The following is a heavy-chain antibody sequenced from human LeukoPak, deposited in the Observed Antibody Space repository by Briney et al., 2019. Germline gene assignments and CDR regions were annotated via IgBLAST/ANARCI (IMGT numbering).Heavy chain of an antibody. D-gene: IGHD3-22*01. CDR2: VYYSGRT. CDR3: ARRWYYDSTGYLD. CDR1: GGSISSSSYY. Sequence: PSETLSLTCTVSGGSISSSSYYWGWIRRPPGKGLEWIGDVYYSGRTYSSPSLKSRVAISVDTSWNQFFLNLNSVTAADTAVYYCARRWYYDSTGYLDWGQGTLVTVSS. V-gene: IGHV4-39*01. J-gene: IGHJ1*01.